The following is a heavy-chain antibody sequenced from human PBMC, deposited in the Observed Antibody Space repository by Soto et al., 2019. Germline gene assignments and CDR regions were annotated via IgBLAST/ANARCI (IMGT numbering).Heavy chain of an antibody. CDR3: AKRHIAAPGYFDY. CDR2: IGDSGHTT. J-gene: IGHJ4*02. CDR1: GFTFSSYA. D-gene: IGHD6-13*01. Sequence: EVQLLESGGGLVQPGGSLRLSCAASGFTFSSYAMSWVRQAPGKGLEWLSAIGDSGHTTYYADSVKGRSTISRDNSKNTLYLQMNSLRVEDTAVYYCAKRHIAAPGYFDYWGQGTLVTVSS. V-gene: IGHV3-23*01.